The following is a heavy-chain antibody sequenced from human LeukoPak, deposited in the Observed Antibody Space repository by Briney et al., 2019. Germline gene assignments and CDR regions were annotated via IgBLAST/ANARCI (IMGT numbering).Heavy chain of an antibody. J-gene: IGHJ4*02. D-gene: IGHD3-10*01. CDR2: IYPGDSDT. V-gene: IGHV5-51*01. CDR1: GYSFTSYW. Sequence: TRGESREISCKGSGYSFTSYWIGWVRQMPGKGLEWMGIIYPGDSDTRYSPSFQGQVTISADKSISTAYLQWSSLKASDTAMYYCARQAYGSGASNDYWGQGTVDTVSS. CDR3: ARQAYGSGASNDY.